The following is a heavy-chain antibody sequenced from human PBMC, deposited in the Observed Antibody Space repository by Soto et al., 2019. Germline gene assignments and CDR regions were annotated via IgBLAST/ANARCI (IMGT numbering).Heavy chain of an antibody. V-gene: IGHV4-59*01. J-gene: IGHJ4*02. CDR2: MHYSGST. Sequence: QVQLQESGPGLVKPSETLSLTCTVSGGSISSYYWSWIRQPPGKGLEWIGYMHYSGSTNYNPSLKSRVTISVDTSKNQFSLKLSSVTAADTAVYYCARGGDYGEIDYWGQGTLVTVSS. CDR3: ARGGDYGEIDY. CDR1: GGSISSYY. D-gene: IGHD4-17*01.